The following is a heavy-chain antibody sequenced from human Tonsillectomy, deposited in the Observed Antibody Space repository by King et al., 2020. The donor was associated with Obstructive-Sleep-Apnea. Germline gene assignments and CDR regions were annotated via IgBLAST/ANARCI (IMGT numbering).Heavy chain of an antibody. CDR3: ARDWGNWGCLGYFYYYGMDV. CDR2: ISSSSSTI. Sequence: VQLVESGGGLVQPGGSLRLSCAASGFTFSSYSMNWVRQAPGKGLEWVSYISSSSSTIYNADSAKGRFTISRDNAKNSLYLQMNSLRAEDTAVYYCARDWGNWGCLGYFYYYGMDVWGQGTTVTVSS. CDR1: GFTFSSYS. J-gene: IGHJ6*02. D-gene: IGHD7-27*01. V-gene: IGHV3-48*01.